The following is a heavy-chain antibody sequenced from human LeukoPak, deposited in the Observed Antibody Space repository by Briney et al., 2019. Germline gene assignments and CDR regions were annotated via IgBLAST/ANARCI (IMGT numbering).Heavy chain of an antibody. CDR1: GGSISSYY. V-gene: IGHV4-59*01. CDR2: IYYSGST. J-gene: IGHJ6*02. Sequence: PSETLSLTCTVSGGSISSYYWSWIGQPPGKGLEWIGYIYYSGSTNYNPSLKSRVTISVDTSKNQFSLKLSSVTAADTAVYYCARAHVYSFGSPFMHVWGQGTTVTVSS. CDR3: ARAHVYSFGSPFMHV. D-gene: IGHD5-18*01.